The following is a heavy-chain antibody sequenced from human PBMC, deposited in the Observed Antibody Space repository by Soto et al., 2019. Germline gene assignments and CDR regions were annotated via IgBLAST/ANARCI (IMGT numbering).Heavy chain of an antibody. V-gene: IGHV3-66*01. D-gene: IGHD5-12*01. CDR3: ARDHSGYDFSYYYYYMDV. Sequence: GGSLRLSCAASGFTVSSNYMSWVRQAPGKGLEWVSVIYSGGSTYYADSVKGRFTISRDNSKNTLYLQMNSLRAEDTAVYYCARDHSGYDFSYYYYYMDVWGKGTTVTVSS. CDR2: IYSGGST. J-gene: IGHJ6*03. CDR1: GFTVSSNY.